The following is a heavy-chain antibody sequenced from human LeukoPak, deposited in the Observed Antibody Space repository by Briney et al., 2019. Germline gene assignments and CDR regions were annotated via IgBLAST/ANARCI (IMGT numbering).Heavy chain of an antibody. CDR1: GYTFTGYY. CDR3: ARDPCDW. Sequence: ASVKVACKASGYTFTGYYMHWVRQAPGQGLEWMGIINPRTGATRLTPQFQDRLTLTRDMSTNTLYMEMRSLLSEDTAVYFCARDPCDWWGQGTLVTVSS. CDR2: INPRTGAT. V-gene: IGHV1-46*01. J-gene: IGHJ4*02.